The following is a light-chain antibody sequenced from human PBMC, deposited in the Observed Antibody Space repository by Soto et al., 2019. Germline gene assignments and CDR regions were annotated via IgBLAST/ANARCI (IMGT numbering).Light chain of an antibody. CDR3: CSYAGSSTHAV. CDR1: SSDVGSYNL. J-gene: IGLJ7*01. V-gene: IGLV2-23*01. CDR2: EGS. Sequence: QSALTQPASVSGSPGQSITISCTGTSSDVGSYNLVSWYQQHPGKAPKLMIYEGSKRPSGVSNRFSGSKSGNTASLTISGLQAEDEADYYCCSYAGSSTHAVFGGGTQLTRPR.